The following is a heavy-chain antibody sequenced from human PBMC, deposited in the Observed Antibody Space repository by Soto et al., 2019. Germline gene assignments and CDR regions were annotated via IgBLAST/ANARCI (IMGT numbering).Heavy chain of an antibody. CDR2: IYHSGNT. Sequence: QVQLQESGPGLVKPSQTLSLTCTVSGGSISNDDFYWSWIRQPPGKGLEWIGYIYHSGNTYYNPSLKSRITNSLDTAQNQFSLRLSSVTAADTAVYYCSRDRYSSSGTYYAFYHVLDVWGQGTTVTVSS. V-gene: IGHV4-30-4*01. CDR3: SRDRYSSSGTYYAFYHVLDV. J-gene: IGHJ6*02. CDR1: GGSISNDDFY. D-gene: IGHD3-10*01.